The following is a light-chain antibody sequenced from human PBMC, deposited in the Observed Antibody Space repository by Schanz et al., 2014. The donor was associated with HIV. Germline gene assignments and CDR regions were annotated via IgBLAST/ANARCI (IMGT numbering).Light chain of an antibody. V-gene: IGKV3-20*01. CDR2: GAS. J-gene: IGKJ2*01. CDR3: QRYNSYSHT. CDR1: QSVSSSY. Sequence: EIVLTQSPGTLSLSLGERATLSCRASQSVSSSYLAWYQQKSGQAPRLLIYGASTRATGIPARFSGSGSGTEFTLTISSLQHDDFATDYCQRYNSYSHTYGQGTKLDIK.